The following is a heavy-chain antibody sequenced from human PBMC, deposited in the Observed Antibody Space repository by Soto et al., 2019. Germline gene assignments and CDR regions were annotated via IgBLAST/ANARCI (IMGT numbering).Heavy chain of an antibody. D-gene: IGHD3-22*01. CDR3: AHRRSGRDSSGYFLFNFDY. V-gene: IGHV2-5*01. Sequence: QITLKESGPTLVNPTQTLTLTCTFSGFSLSTSGVGVGWIRQPPGKALEWLALIYWNDDKRYSPSLKSRLTITKDTSKNQVVLTMTNMDPVDTATYYCAHRRSGRDSSGYFLFNFDYWGQGTLVTVSS. CDR1: GFSLSTSGVG. CDR2: IYWNDDK. J-gene: IGHJ4*02.